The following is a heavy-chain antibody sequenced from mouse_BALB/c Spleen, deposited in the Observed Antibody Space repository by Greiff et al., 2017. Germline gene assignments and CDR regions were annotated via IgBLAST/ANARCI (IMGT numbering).Heavy chain of an antibody. V-gene: IGHV5-9-4*01. CDR1: GFTFSSYA. CDR3: ARVEGYGGFAY. J-gene: IGHJ3*01. CDR2: ISSGGSYT. Sequence: EVKLVESGGGLVKPGGSLKLSCAASGFTFSSYAMSWVRQSPEKRLEWVAAISSGGSYTYYPDTVTGRFTISRDNAKNTLYLEMSSLRSEDTAMYYCARVEGYGGFAYWGQGTLVTVSA. D-gene: IGHD2-2*01.